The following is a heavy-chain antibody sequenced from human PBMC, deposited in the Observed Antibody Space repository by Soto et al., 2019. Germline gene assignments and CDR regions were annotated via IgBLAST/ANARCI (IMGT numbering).Heavy chain of an antibody. CDR3: ARGAYCSSSSCYLYHYHGLDV. Sequence: GGSLRLSCVVSRFTFRDHYMDWVRQAPGKGLEWVGRIRNRANSYTTEYAPSVKGRFTISRDDSMNSLYLLMNSLKTEDTAVYYCARGAYCSSSSCYLYHYHGLDVSGLGTTVTVS. CDR1: RFTFRDHY. J-gene: IGHJ6*02. CDR2: IRNRANSYTT. V-gene: IGHV3-72*01. D-gene: IGHD2-15*01.